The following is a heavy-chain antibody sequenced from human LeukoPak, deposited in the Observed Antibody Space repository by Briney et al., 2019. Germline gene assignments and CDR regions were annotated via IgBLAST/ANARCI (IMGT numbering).Heavy chain of an antibody. Sequence: GASVKVSCKASGYILSSYYMHWVRQAPGQGLEWMGIINPSGGSTDYAQKFQGTVTMTRDKSTSTVYMELNSLRSEDTALYYCERTYCGGDCNNRYFDYWGQGTLVTVSS. CDR1: GYILSSYY. D-gene: IGHD2-21*02. CDR3: ERTYCGGDCNNRYFDY. CDR2: INPSGGST. V-gene: IGHV1-46*01. J-gene: IGHJ4*02.